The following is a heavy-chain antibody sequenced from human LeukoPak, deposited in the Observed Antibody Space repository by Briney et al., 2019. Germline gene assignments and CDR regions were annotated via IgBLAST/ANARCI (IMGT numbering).Heavy chain of an antibody. J-gene: IGHJ3*02. Sequence: GESLKISCKGSGYSFTSYWIGWVRQMPGKGLEWMGIIYPGDSDTRYSPSFQGQVTISADKSISTAYLQWSSLEASDTAMYYCARPLEGYYDILTGYYFDAFDIWGQGTMVTVSS. V-gene: IGHV5-51*01. CDR1: GYSFTSYW. D-gene: IGHD3-9*01. CDR2: IYPGDSDT. CDR3: ARPLEGYYDILTGYYFDAFDI.